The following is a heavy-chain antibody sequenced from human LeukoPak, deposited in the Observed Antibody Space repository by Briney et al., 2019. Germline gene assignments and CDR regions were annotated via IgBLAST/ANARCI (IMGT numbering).Heavy chain of an antibody. CDR1: GVCISSYY. CDR2: IYYSGST. Sequence: SETLSLTCTVSGVCISSYYWSWIRQTPGKGLEWIGYIYYSGSTNYNPSLKSRVTISVDTSKNQFSLKLSSVTAADTAVYYCARGVVVAAPIIFDPWGQGTLVTVSS. D-gene: IGHD2-15*01. CDR3: ARGVVVAAPIIFDP. V-gene: IGHV4-59*12. J-gene: IGHJ5*02.